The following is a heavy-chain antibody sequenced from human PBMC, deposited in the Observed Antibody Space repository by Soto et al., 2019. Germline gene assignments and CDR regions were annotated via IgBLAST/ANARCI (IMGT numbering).Heavy chain of an antibody. J-gene: IGHJ6*03. CDR3: ARVGTGYYYKDV. CDR2: INSDGTTT. CDR1: GFTFSSYW. V-gene: IGHV3-74*01. D-gene: IGHD1-1*01. Sequence: EVQLVESGGGLVQPGGSLRLFCAASGFTFSSYWMHWVRQAPGKGLVWVSRINSDGTTTTYADSVKGRFTISRDNAKNTLYVQMNSLRAEDTAVYYCARVGTGYYYKDVWGKGTTVTVSS.